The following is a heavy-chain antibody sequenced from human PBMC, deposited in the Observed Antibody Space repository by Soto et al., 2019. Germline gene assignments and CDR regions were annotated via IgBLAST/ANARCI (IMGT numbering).Heavy chain of an antibody. CDR1: GFTFSSYA. Sequence: EVQLLESGGGLVQPGGSLRLSCAASGFTFSSYAMRWVRQAPGKGLEWVSAISGSGGSTYYADSVKGRFTISRDNSKNTVXXXMXXLXXXXXAXXXXXXXGXXXXSDXXGQGTLVTVSS. CDR2: ISGSGGST. V-gene: IGHV3-23*01. CDR3: XXXGXXXXSDX. J-gene: IGHJ5*02.